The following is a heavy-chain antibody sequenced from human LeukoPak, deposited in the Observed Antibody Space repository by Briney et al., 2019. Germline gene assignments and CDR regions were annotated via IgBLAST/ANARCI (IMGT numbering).Heavy chain of an antibody. CDR2: INYSGST. Sequence: SETLSLTCTVSGDSITSGVYWWGWIGQYPGKGLDWFGYINYSGSTYYNPSLRSRITMSVDTSQNQFSLKLSSVTAADTAVYYCARAVLTPSGYIWHFDLWGRGTLLTVSS. CDR3: ARAVLTPSGYIWHFDL. J-gene: IGHJ2*01. CDR1: GDSITSGVYW. D-gene: IGHD3-3*01. V-gene: IGHV4-31*03.